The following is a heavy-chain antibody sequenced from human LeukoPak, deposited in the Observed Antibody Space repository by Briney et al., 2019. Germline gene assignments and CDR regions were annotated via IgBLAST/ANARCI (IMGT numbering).Heavy chain of an antibody. V-gene: IGHV3-7*03. CDR3: ARDWASGWDY. CDR2: IKDDGREK. Sequence: PGGSLRLFCAVSGFTFSRYWMTWVRQAPGEGLEWVANIKDDGREKYYVDSVKGRFTISRDNAKNSLYLQMNSLRVEDTAVYYCARDWASGWDYWGQGTLVTVSS. J-gene: IGHJ4*02. CDR1: GFTFSRYW. D-gene: IGHD6-19*01.